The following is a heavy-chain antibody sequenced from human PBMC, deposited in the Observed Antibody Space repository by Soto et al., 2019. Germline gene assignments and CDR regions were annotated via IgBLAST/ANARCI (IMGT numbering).Heavy chain of an antibody. CDR1: GFTFSGSA. CDR2: IRSKANSYAT. CDR3: TRRDIVVVPGRSDYMDV. V-gene: IGHV3-73*01. D-gene: IGHD2-2*01. Sequence: GGSLRLSCAASGFTFSGSAMHWVRQASGKGLEWVGRIRSKANSYATAYAASVKGRFTISRDDSKNTAYLQMNSLKTEDTAVYYCTRRDIVVVPGRSDYMDVWGKGTTVTVSS. J-gene: IGHJ6*03.